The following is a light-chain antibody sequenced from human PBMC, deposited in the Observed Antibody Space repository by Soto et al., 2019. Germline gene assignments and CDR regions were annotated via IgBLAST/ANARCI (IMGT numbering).Light chain of an antibody. CDR3: SSYADTNNLV. CDR1: SSDIGGYNF. J-gene: IGLJ2*01. V-gene: IGLV2-8*01. CDR2: EVN. Sequence: QSALTQHPSASGSPGQSVTISCTGTSSDIGGYNFVSWYQQHPGKAPKLMIDEVNKRPSGVPDRFSGSKSGNTASLTVSGLQAEDEADYYCSSYADTNNLVFGGGTKLTVL.